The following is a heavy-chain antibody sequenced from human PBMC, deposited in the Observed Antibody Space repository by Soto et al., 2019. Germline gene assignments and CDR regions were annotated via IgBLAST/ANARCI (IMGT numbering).Heavy chain of an antibody. CDR3: ARDSDEYSSSSGWFDP. J-gene: IGHJ5*02. CDR2: INHSGST. Sequence: QVQLQQWGAGLLKPSETLSLTCAVYGGSFSGYYWSWIRQPPGKGLEWIGEINHSGSTNYNPSLKSRVTKSVDTSKNQFALKLSSVTAADTAVYYCARDSDEYSSSSGWFDPWGQGTLVTVSS. D-gene: IGHD6-6*01. CDR1: GGSFSGYY. V-gene: IGHV4-34*01.